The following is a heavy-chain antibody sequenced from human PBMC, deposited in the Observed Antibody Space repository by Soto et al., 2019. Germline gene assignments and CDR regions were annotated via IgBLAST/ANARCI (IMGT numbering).Heavy chain of an antibody. V-gene: IGHV4-4*02. D-gene: IGHD3-10*01. CDR1: GGSISSTNW. CDR2: IDHNGNT. CDR3: ARDLYGSGTRFDC. Sequence: QVHLQESGPGLVKPSGTLSLTCAVSGGSISSTNWWSWVRQPPGKGLEWIGEIDHNGNTNYNPSRRSRLTISVETSKNHFSLKLNSVTAADTAIYFCARDLYGSGTRFDCWGQGTLVTVSS. J-gene: IGHJ4*02.